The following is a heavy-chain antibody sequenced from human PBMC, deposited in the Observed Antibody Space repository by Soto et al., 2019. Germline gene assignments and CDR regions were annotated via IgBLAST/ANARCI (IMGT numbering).Heavy chain of an antibody. D-gene: IGHD3-22*01. Sequence: QVQLLQSGAEVKKPGASVKVSCKASGYTFTIYGISWVRQAPGQGHEWMGWISGYNGNTDYAQNLQDRVTLTTDAATSSVYIELRSLRSDDTAVYYGARVDYYDSSGYYGYWGQGTLITVSS. CDR1: GYTFTIYG. CDR3: ARVDYYDSSGYYGY. V-gene: IGHV1-18*04. CDR2: ISGYNGNT. J-gene: IGHJ4*02.